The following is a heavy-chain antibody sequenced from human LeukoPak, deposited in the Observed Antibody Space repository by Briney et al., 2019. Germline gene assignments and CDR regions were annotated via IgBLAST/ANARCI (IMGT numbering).Heavy chain of an antibody. CDR3: AKRAYSGSYSDY. Sequence: GGSLRLSCAASGFTFSTYAIHWVRQAPGKGLEWVSAISGSGGSTYYADSVEGRFTISRDNSKNTLYLQMNSLRAEDTAVYYCAKRAYSGSYSDYWGQGTLVTVSS. J-gene: IGHJ4*02. D-gene: IGHD1-26*01. CDR2: ISGSGGST. CDR1: GFTFSTYA. V-gene: IGHV3-23*01.